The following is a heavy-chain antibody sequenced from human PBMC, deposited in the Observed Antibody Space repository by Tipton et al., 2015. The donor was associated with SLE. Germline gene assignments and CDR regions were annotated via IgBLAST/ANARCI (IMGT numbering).Heavy chain of an antibody. D-gene: IGHD6-25*01. J-gene: IGHJ4*02. CDR3: ARAADS. CDR1: GGSIIKRHSY. CDR2: VYFSGDT. Sequence: TLSLTCIVSGGSIIKRHSYCGWIRQAPGKGLEWIGSVYFSGDTFYNPSLKSRVTISVDASKNQFSLQLTSVTAADTAIYYCARAADSWGQGTLVTVSS. V-gene: IGHV4-39*07.